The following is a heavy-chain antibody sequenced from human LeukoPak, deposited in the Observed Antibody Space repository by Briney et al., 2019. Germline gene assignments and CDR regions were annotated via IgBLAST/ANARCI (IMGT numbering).Heavy chain of an antibody. Sequence: GGSLRLSCAASGFTFSSYSMNWVRQAPGKGLEWVSAISGSGGSTFYADSVKGRFTISRDNSKNTLYLQMNSLRAEDTAVYYCAKGQRQQLTENWFEPWGEGTLVTVSS. CDR3: AKGQRQQLTENWFEP. J-gene: IGHJ5*02. D-gene: IGHD6-13*01. V-gene: IGHV3-23*01. CDR2: ISGSGGST. CDR1: GFTFSSYS.